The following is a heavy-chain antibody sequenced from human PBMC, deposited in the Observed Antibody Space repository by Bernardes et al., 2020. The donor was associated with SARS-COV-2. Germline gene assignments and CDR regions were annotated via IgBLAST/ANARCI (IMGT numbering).Heavy chain of an antibody. V-gene: IGHV4-59*11. CDR2: MSYSGSI. CDR1: GGSIISHY. J-gene: IGHJ5*02. CDR3: ARHPRPGGNWFDP. Sequence: SETLSLTCTVSGGSIISHYWNWIRQPPGKGLEWIGYMSYSGSINYNPSLKSRVTISVDTSKNQFSLKLSSVTAADTAVYYCARHPRPGGNWFDPWCQGILVTVSS. D-gene: IGHD3-16*01.